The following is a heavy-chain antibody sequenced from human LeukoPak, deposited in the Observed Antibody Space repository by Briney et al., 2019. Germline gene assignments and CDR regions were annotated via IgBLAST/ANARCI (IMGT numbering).Heavy chain of an antibody. D-gene: IGHD6-19*01. CDR3: ARTYSSGSGLLDFDY. Sequence: ASVKVSCKASGYTITSYDINWVRQATGQELEWMGWMNPNSGNTGYAQKFQGRVTMTRNTSISTAYMELSSLRSEDTAVYYCARTYSSGSGLLDFDYWGQRTLVTVSS. CDR1: GYTITSYD. V-gene: IGHV1-8*01. J-gene: IGHJ4*02. CDR2: MNPNSGNT.